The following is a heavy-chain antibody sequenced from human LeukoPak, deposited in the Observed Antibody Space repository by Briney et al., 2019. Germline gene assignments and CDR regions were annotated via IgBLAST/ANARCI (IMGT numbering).Heavy chain of an antibody. V-gene: IGHV4-61*02. Sequence: SQTLSLTCTVSGGPISSGSYYWSWIRQPAGKGLEWIGRIYTSGSTNYNPSLKSRVTISVDTSKNQFSLKLSSVTAADTAVYYCASRLITMVRGVIGYWGQGTLVTVSS. CDR3: ASRLITMVRGVIGY. D-gene: IGHD3-10*01. CDR1: GGPISSGSYY. CDR2: IYTSGST. J-gene: IGHJ4*02.